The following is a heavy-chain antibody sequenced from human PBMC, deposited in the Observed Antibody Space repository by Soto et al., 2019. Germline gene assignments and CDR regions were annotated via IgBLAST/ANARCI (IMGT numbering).Heavy chain of an antibody. D-gene: IGHD1-26*01. CDR1: GDTFTEYY. V-gene: IGHV1-46*01. J-gene: IGHJ6*02. Sequence: GASVKVSCKASGDTFTEYYIHWVRQAPGQGLEWMGTVNPSGGHTTYAQHFLGRVTMTRDTSTSTLYMELTSLTSEDTAVYYCARMDSYGDYYYYGMDVWGQGTTVTVSS. CDR3: ARMDSYGDYYYYGMDV. CDR2: VNPSGGHT.